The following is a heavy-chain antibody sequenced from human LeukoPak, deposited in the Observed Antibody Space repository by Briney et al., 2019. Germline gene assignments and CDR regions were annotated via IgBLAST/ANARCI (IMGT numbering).Heavy chain of an antibody. V-gene: IGHV3-9*01. CDR1: GFTFDDYA. CDR2: ISWNSGSI. Sequence: GGSLRLSCAASGFTFDDYAMHWVRQAPGKGLEWVSGISWNSGSIGYADSVKGRLTISRDNAKNSLYLQMNSLRAEDTALYYCAKDTSGSYLRAFDIWGQGTMVTVSS. J-gene: IGHJ3*02. D-gene: IGHD1-26*01. CDR3: AKDTSGSYLRAFDI.